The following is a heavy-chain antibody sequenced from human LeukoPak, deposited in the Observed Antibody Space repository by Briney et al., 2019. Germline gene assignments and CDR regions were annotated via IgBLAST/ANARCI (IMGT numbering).Heavy chain of an antibody. D-gene: IGHD6-19*01. J-gene: IGHJ6*02. Sequence: ASVKVSCKAAGHTFTSYYMHWVRQAPGQGLEWMGIINPSGGSTSYAQKFQGRVTMTRDTSTSTVYMELSSLRSEDTAVYYCARDHGIAVAGTNYYYGMDVWGQGTTVTVSS. V-gene: IGHV1-46*01. CDR1: GHTFTSYY. CDR2: INPSGGST. CDR3: ARDHGIAVAGTNYYYGMDV.